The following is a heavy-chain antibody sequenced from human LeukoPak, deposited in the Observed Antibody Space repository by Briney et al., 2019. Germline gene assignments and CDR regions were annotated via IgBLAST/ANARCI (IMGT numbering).Heavy chain of an antibody. J-gene: IGHJ4*02. V-gene: IGHV4-34*01. D-gene: IGHD6-25*01. CDR2: INHSGIT. CDR3: AREADYYFDY. CDR1: GGSLSGYY. Sequence: SETLSLTCAVYGGSLSGYYWSWIRQPPGKGLEWIGEINHSGITNYNPSLKSRVTISVDTSKNQFSLKLSSVTAADTAVYYCAREADYYFDYWGQGTLVTVSS.